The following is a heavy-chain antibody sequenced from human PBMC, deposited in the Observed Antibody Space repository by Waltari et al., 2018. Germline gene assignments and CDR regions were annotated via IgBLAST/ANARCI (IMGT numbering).Heavy chain of an antibody. CDR2: ITADGRSR. D-gene: IGHD3-10*01. V-gene: IGHV3-23*01. Sequence: EGQLLESGGGLVQTGGSLRLSCAASGFVFSLFPMTWVRQAPGKGREWVSTITADGRSRNYADSVKGRFTISRDNSKNILDLQMNTLRAEDTAVYFCAKADFGNPYWFFDLWGRGTLLTVSS. CDR3: AKADFGNPYWFFDL. CDR1: GFVFSLFP. J-gene: IGHJ2*01.